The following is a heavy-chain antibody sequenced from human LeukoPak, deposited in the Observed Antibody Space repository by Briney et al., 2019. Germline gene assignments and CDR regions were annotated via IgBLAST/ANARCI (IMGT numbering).Heavy chain of an antibody. J-gene: IGHJ5*02. CDR3: ARLHGAGYYTHNWFDP. Sequence: PSETLSLTCTVSGGSISSSSYYWGWIRQPPGKGLEWIGSIYYSGSTYYNPSLKSRVTISVDTSKNQFSLKLSSVTAADTAVYYCARLHGAGYYTHNWFDPWGQGTLVTVSS. CDR2: IYYSGST. D-gene: IGHD3/OR15-3a*01. V-gene: IGHV4-39*01. CDR1: GGSISSSSYY.